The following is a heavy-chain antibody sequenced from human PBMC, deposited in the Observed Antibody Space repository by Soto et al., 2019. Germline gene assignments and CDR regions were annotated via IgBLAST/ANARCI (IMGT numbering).Heavy chain of an antibody. J-gene: IGHJ3*02. CDR3: AKERRYSFDAFDI. CDR2: ISYDGSEK. Sequence: QEQPVESGGGVVQAGRSLRLSCAASGFTFNFFGMHWVRQAPGKGLEWVAVISYDGSEKYYADSMKGRFTMSRDNSKNMVYLEMSSLRPEDTSVYYCAKERRYSFDAFDIWGHGTMVTVSS. D-gene: IGHD5-12*01. V-gene: IGHV3-30*18. CDR1: GFTFNFFG.